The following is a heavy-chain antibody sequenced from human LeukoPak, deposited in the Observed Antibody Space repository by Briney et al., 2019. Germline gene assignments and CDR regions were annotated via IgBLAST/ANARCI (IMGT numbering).Heavy chain of an antibody. CDR3: ARELWFANAPGSWLDP. J-gene: IGHJ5*02. CDR1: GDPISGGAFS. V-gene: IGHV4-30-2*01. CDR2: IFHTGST. D-gene: IGHD3-10*01. Sequence: SQTLSPTCVVSGDPISGGAFSWSWIRQPPGRGLEWLGYIFHTGSTFYNPSLKSRVTISVDNSKNQFSLRLTSVTAADTAVYYCARELWFANAPGSWLDPWGQGTLVTVSS.